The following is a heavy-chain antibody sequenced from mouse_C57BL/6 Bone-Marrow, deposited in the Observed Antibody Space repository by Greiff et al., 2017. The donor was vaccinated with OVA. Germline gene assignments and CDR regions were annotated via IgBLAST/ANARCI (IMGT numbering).Heavy chain of an antibody. D-gene: IGHD1-1*01. V-gene: IGHV1-12*01. CDR1: GYTFTRYN. CDR3: AREDYYGRGPYYAMDY. CDR2: IYPGNGDN. J-gene: IGHJ4*01. Sequence: VQLQQSGAELVRPGASVKMSCKASGYTFTRYNMHWVKQTPRKGLEWIGAIYPGNGDNSYNQKFKGKATLTVDKSSSTAYMQLSSLTSEDSAVYFCAREDYYGRGPYYAMDYWGQGTSVTVSS.